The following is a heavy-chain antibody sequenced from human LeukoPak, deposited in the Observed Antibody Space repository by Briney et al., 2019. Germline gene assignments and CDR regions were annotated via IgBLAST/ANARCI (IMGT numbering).Heavy chain of an antibody. CDR3: ARRGGMITFGGVIVPYYFDY. Sequence: PSETLSLTCTVSGGSISSSSYYWGWIRQPQGKGLEWIGSIYYSGSTYYNPSLKSRVTISVDTSKNQFSLKLSSVTAADTAVYYCARRGGMITFGGVIVPYYFDYWGQGTLVTVSS. CDR2: IYYSGST. J-gene: IGHJ4*01. D-gene: IGHD3-16*02. V-gene: IGHV4-39*01. CDR1: GGSISSSSYY.